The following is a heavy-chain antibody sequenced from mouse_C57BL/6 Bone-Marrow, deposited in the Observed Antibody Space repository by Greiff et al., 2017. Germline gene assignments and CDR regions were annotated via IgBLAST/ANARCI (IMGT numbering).Heavy chain of an antibody. V-gene: IGHV1-36*01. D-gene: IGHD1-1*01. Sequence: VQLKQSVPVLVKPGPSVKISCKASGFTFTDYYMHWVKQSHGKSLEWIGLVYPYNGGTSYNQKFKGKATLTVDTSSSTAYMGLNSLTSEDSAVYYCARWHYGSSYPFDYWGQGTTLTVSS. CDR2: VYPYNGGT. J-gene: IGHJ2*01. CDR3: ARWHYGSSYPFDY. CDR1: GFTFTDYY.